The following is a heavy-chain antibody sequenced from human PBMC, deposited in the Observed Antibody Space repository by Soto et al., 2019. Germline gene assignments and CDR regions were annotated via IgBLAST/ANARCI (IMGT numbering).Heavy chain of an antibody. Sequence: QVELVEWGGGVVQPGRSLRISCAASGFTFTTYGMHWVRQAPGKGLEWVEHIWYDGSNKYYADSVKGRFTISRDNSKGKVFLQMNSLRAEDTAVYYCARDGSMILTEWGQGTLVTVSS. V-gene: IGHV3-33*01. CDR3: ARDGSMILTE. CDR2: IWYDGSNK. J-gene: IGHJ4*02. CDR1: GFTFTTYG. D-gene: IGHD3-22*01.